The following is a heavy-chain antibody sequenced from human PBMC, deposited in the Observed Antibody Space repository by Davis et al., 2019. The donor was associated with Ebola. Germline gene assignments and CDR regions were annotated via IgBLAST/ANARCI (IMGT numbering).Heavy chain of an antibody. V-gene: IGHV3-73*01. J-gene: IGHJ4*02. CDR2: LRSKANSYAI. Sequence: GESLKISCAASGFTFSGSAMHWVRQASGKGLEWVGRLRSKANSYAIAYAASVKGRFTISRDDSKNTAYLQMNSLKTEDTAVYYCTSTTNLIDYWGQGTLVTVSS. D-gene: IGHD1-26*01. CDR1: GFTFSGSA. CDR3: TSTTNLIDY.